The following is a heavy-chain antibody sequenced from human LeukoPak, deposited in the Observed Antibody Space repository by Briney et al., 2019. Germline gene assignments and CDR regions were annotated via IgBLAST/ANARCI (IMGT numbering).Heavy chain of an antibody. V-gene: IGHV1-2*02. CDR2: INPNSGGI. CDR3: ARSYYDFSFDP. Sequence: ASVKVSCKASGYTFTGYYMHWVRQAPGQGLEWMGWINPNSGGINYAQKFQGRVTMTRDTSISTAYMELSRLRSDDTAVYYCARSYYDFSFDPWGQGTLVTVSS. D-gene: IGHD3-3*01. CDR1: GYTFTGYY. J-gene: IGHJ5*02.